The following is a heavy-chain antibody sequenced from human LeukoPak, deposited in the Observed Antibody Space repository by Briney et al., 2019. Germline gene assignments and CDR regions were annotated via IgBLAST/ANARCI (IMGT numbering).Heavy chain of an antibody. CDR3: AKGYDTTYYHYYFMDV. D-gene: IGHD2-2*01. V-gene: IGHV3-73*01. Sequence: GGSLRLSCAASGFTFSGSALHWVRQASGKGLEWVGRLRSTANGYATAYAASVKGRFTISRDDSKNTAYLQMDSLKTEDTAVYYCAKGYDTTYYHYYFMDVWGKGTTVTISS. J-gene: IGHJ6*03. CDR1: GFTFSGSA. CDR2: LRSTANGYAT.